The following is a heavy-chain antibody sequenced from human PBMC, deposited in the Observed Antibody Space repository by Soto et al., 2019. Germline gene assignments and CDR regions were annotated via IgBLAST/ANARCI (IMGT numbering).Heavy chain of an antibody. J-gene: IGHJ4*02. Sequence: VQVSCKASGYTFTSYVISWVRQAPGQGLEWMGWISAYNGNTNYAQKLQGRVTMTTDTSTSTAYMELRSLRSDDTAVYYCARVLEGDTMIVGFDYWGQGTQVTVSS. V-gene: IGHV1-18*01. CDR2: ISAYNGNT. D-gene: IGHD3-22*01. CDR1: GYTFTSYV. CDR3: ARVLEGDTMIVGFDY.